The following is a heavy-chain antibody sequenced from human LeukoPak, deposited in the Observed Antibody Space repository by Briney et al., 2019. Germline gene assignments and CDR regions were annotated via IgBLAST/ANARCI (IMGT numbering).Heavy chain of an antibody. Sequence: PSETLSLTCAVSGGSINSSNWWSWVRQPPGKGLEWIGEIFHSATTNYNPSLKSRVTISVDKSKNHFSLKLSSVTAADTAVYYCVRAPYYDSSGYHSAYFEYWGQGTLVTVSS. CDR2: IFHSATT. CDR3: VRAPYYDSSGYHSAYFEY. V-gene: IGHV4-4*02. CDR1: GGSINSSNW. J-gene: IGHJ4*02. D-gene: IGHD3-22*01.